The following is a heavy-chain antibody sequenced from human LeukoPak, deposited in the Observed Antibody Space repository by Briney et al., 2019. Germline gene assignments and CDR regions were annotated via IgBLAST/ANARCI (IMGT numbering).Heavy chain of an antibody. CDR2: INPNSGGT. D-gene: IGHD6-19*01. Sequence: GASVKVSCKASGYTFTGYYMHWVRQAPGQGLEWMGWINPNSGGTNYAQKFQGRVTMTRDTSTSTVYMELSSLRSEDTAVYYCARDWLPGIAVAGTLSAEYFQHWGQGTLVTVSS. V-gene: IGHV1-2*02. CDR1: GYTFTGYY. CDR3: ARDWLPGIAVAGTLSAEYFQH. J-gene: IGHJ1*01.